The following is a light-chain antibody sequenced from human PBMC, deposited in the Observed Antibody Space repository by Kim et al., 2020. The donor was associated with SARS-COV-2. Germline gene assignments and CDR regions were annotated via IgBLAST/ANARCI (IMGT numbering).Light chain of an antibody. CDR2: GAS. J-gene: IGKJ1*01. Sequence: LSRGGRLTLSCRASQGIITSSVAWYQPRPAQAPRVLIHGASSRASGIPDRFSGSGSGTDFTLTISRLEPEDFAVYYCQQYGSSPTFGQGTKVDIK. CDR1: QGIITSS. V-gene: IGKV3-20*01. CDR3: QQYGSSPT.